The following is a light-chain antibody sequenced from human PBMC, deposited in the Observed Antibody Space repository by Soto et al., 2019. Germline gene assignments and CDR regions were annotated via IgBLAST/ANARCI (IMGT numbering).Light chain of an antibody. CDR2: GAS. V-gene: IGKV3-20*01. CDR3: QQSGSSPRT. Sequence: EIVLTQSPGTLSLSPGERATLSCMASQSVSSSYLAWYQQKSGQAPRLLIYGASSRATGIPDRFSGSGSGTDFTLTISRLEPEDFAVYYCQQSGSSPRTFGQGTKVDIK. CDR1: QSVSSSY. J-gene: IGKJ1*01.